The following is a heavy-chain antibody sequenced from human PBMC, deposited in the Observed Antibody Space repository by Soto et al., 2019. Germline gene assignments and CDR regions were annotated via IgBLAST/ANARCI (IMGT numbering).Heavy chain of an antibody. CDR2: IYYSGST. J-gene: IGHJ3*02. V-gene: IGHV4-59*08. CDR3: ARRYGHAVDI. Sequence: QVQLQESGPGLVKPSETLSLTCTVSGGSISSYYWSWIRQPPGKGLEWIGYIYYSGSTNYNPSLKXRVTISVDTSKNQVSLTLRSVTAADTAVYYCARRYGHAVDIWGQGTVVTVSS. D-gene: IGHD1-20*01. CDR1: GGSISSYY.